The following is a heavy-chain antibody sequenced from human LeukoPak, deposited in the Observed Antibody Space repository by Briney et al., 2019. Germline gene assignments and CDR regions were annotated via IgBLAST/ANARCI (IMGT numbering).Heavy chain of an antibody. CDR1: GGSISSYY. Sequence: SETLSLTCTVSGGSISSYYWSWIRQPPGKGLEWIGYIYYSGSTNYNPSLKSRVTISVDTSKNQFSLNLSSVTAADTAVYYCARDVRKHWYFDLWGRGTLVTVSS. CDR3: ARDVRKHWYFDL. CDR2: IYYSGST. V-gene: IGHV4-59*01. J-gene: IGHJ2*01.